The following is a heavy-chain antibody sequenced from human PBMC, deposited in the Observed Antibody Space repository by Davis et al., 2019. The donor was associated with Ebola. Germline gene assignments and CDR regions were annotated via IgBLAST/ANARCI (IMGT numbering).Heavy chain of an antibody. CDR3: ARDRTGTSNWFDP. CDR1: GFTFSSYG. J-gene: IGHJ5*02. CDR2: ISYDGSNK. Sequence: GESLKISCAASGFTFSSYGIHWVRQAPGKGLEWVALISYDGSNKYYADSVKGRFTISRDNSKNTLYLQMNSLRAEDTAVYYCARDRTGTSNWFDPWGQGTLVTVSS. V-gene: IGHV3-30*03. D-gene: IGHD1-1*01.